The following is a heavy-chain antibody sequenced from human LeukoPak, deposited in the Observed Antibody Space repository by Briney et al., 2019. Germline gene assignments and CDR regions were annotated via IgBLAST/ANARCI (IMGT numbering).Heavy chain of an antibody. V-gene: IGHV3-23*01. Sequence: GGSLRLSCAASGFTFSSYAMSWVRQAPGKGLEWVSAISGSGGSTYYADSVKGRFTISRDNSKNTLYLQMNSLRAEDTAVYYCANIYGDYGAGCFQHWGQGTLVTVSS. J-gene: IGHJ1*01. CDR1: GFTFSSYA. CDR2: ISGSGGST. CDR3: ANIYGDYGAGCFQH. D-gene: IGHD4-17*01.